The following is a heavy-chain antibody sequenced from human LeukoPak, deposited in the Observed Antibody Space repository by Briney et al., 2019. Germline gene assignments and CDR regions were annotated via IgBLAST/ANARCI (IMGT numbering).Heavy chain of an antibody. Sequence: SETLSLTCTVSGDSISSSSYYWGWIRQPPGKGLEWIGSIYYSGSTYYNPSLKSRVTISVDTSKNQFSLKLSSVTAADTAVYYCARVVVVAATRYFDYWGQGTLVTVSS. V-gene: IGHV4-39*01. CDR2: IYYSGST. CDR1: GDSISSSSYY. CDR3: ARVVVVAATRYFDY. D-gene: IGHD2-15*01. J-gene: IGHJ4*02.